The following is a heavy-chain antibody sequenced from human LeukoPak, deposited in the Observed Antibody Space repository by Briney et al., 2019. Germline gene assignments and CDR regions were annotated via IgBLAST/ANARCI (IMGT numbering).Heavy chain of an antibody. V-gene: IGHV3-21*01. Sequence: GGSLRLSCAASGFTFSSYSMNWVRQAPGKGLEWVSSISSSSSYIYYADSVKGRFTISRDNAKNSLYLQMNSLRAEDTAVYYCARHKYYYGSGSYYKRATYYYYYMDVWGKGTTVTISS. J-gene: IGHJ6*03. CDR1: GFTFSSYS. CDR3: ARHKYYYGSGSYYKRATYYYYYMDV. CDR2: ISSSSSYI. D-gene: IGHD3-10*01.